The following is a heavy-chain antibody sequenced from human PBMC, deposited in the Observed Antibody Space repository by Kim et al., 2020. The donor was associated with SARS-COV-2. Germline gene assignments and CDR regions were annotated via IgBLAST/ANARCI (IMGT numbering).Heavy chain of an antibody. Sequence: SVKVSCKASGGTFNSHSISWVRQAPGQGLEWMGGIIPIFDATNYAQIFQGRLTISADDSTSTAHMQLSGLTVEDTAIYYCASGGYSGYDFMGIYTNNGMDVWGQGTTLTVSS. CDR2: IIPIFDAT. J-gene: IGHJ6*02. V-gene: IGHV1-69*13. CDR3: ASGGYSGYDFMGIYTNNGMDV. D-gene: IGHD5-12*01. CDR1: GGTFNSHS.